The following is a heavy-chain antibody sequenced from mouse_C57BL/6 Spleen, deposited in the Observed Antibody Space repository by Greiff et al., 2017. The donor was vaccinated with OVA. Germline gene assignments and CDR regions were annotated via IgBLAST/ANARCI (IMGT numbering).Heavy chain of an antibody. CDR1: GYSITSGYD. D-gene: IGHD1-1*01. CDR3: AREGDYYGSSYGFAY. Sequence: EVQGVESGPGMVKPSQSLSLTCTVTGYSITSGYDWHWIRHFPGNKLEWMGYISYSGSTNYNPSLKSRISITHDTSKNHFFLKLNSVTTEDTATYYCAREGDYYGSSYGFAYWGQGTLVTVSA. J-gene: IGHJ3*01. V-gene: IGHV3-1*01. CDR2: ISYSGST.